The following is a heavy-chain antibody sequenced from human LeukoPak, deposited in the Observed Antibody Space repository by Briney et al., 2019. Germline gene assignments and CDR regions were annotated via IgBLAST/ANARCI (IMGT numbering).Heavy chain of an antibody. CDR2: ISAYNGNT. J-gene: IGHJ4*02. V-gene: IGHV1-18*04. Sequence: ASVKVSCKASGYTFTSYGISWVRQAPGQGLEWMGWISAYNGNTNYAQKLQGRVTMTTDTSTSTAYMELRSLRSDDTAVYYCARHAGGRSYYDILTGYYLGVDYWGQGTLVTVSS. CDR1: GYTFTSYG. D-gene: IGHD3-9*01. CDR3: ARHAGGRSYYDILTGYYLGVDY.